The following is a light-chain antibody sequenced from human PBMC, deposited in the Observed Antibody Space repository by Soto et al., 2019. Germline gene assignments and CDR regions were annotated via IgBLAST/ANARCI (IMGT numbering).Light chain of an antibody. J-gene: IGKJ1*01. V-gene: IGKV1-9*01. Sequence: DIQLTQSPSFLSASVGDXVTXTCRXXXXXXSYLAWYQQKPGKAPKVLIYAASTLQSGVPSRFSGSGSGTEFTLTISTLQPEDFATYYCQQLNSYPRTFGQGTKVEIK. CDR2: AAS. CDR3: QQLNSYPRT. CDR1: XXXXSY.